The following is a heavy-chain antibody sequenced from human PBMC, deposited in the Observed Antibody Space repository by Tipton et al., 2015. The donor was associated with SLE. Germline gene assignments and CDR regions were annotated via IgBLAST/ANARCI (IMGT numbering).Heavy chain of an antibody. Sequence: SLRLSCAASGFTFSGSAIHWVRQASGKGLEWVGRIRTKPNNYATAYAGSVKGRFTISRDDSNTTAYLQMNSLKTEDTTVYYCAREFLNPVTTVHYYFDLWGRGTLVTVSS. D-gene: IGHD4-11*01. V-gene: IGHV3-73*01. CDR3: AREFLNPVTTVHYYFDL. CDR1: GFTFSGSA. CDR2: IRTKPNNYAT. J-gene: IGHJ2*01.